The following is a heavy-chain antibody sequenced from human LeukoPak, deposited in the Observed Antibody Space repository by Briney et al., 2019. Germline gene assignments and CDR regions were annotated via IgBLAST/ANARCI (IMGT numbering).Heavy chain of an antibody. CDR2: IYYSGST. CDR1: GGSISSGGYY. D-gene: IGHD2-15*01. V-gene: IGHV4-31*03. CDR3: ARAYCSGGSCPFDY. Sequence: SQTLSLTCTVSGGSISSGGYYWSWLRQHPGKGLEWIGYIYYSGSTYYNPSLKSRVTISVDTSKNQFSLKLSSVTAADTAVYYCARAYCSGGSCPFDYWGQGTLVTVSS. J-gene: IGHJ4*02.